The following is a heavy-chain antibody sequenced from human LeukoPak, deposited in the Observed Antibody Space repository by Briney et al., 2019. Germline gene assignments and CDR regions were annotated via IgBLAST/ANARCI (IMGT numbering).Heavy chain of an antibody. CDR3: ARRHHFGFLDS. CDR1: GVMFPSYW. V-gene: IGHV3-7*04. D-gene: IGHD3-10*01. CDR2: IKQDGSEK. J-gene: IGHJ4*02. Sequence: GGSLTLSCAASGVMFPSYWMTWVRQAPGKGLEWVANIKQDGSEKYYVDSVKGRFTISRDNAKNSVYLQMNSLRAEDTAVYYCARRHHFGFLDSWGQGVLVTVAS.